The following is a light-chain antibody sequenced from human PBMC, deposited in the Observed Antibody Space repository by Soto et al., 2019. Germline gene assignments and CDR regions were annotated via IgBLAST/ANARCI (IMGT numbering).Light chain of an antibody. CDR3: QQTYSSSWT. Sequence: EIVLTQSPATLSLSPGERATLSCRASQSVSSNLAWYQQKPGQAPRLLIYGASTRATGIPARFSGSGSGTDFTLTVSSLQPEDFATYYCQQTYSSSWTFGQGTKVDIK. CDR1: QSVSSN. J-gene: IGKJ1*01. V-gene: IGKV3-15*01. CDR2: GAS.